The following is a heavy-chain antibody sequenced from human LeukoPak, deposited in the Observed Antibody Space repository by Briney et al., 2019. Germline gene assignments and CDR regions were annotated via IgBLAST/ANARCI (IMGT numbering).Heavy chain of an antibody. Sequence: SETLSLTCAVYGGSFSGYYWSWIRQPPGKGLEWIGEINHSGSTNYNPSLKSRVTISVDTSKNQFSLKLSSVTAADTAVYYCAVSIVVVPAATVEYYYYGMDVWGQGTTVTVSS. CDR2: INHSGST. CDR3: AVSIVVVPAATVEYYYYGMDV. J-gene: IGHJ6*02. D-gene: IGHD2-2*01. CDR1: GGSFSGYY. V-gene: IGHV4-34*01.